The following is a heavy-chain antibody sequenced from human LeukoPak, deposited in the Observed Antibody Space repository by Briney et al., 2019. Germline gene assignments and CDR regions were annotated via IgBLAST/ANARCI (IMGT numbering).Heavy chain of an antibody. Sequence: ASVKVSCKASGYTFTGYYMHWVRQAPGQGIEWMGWINPNSGGTNYAQKFQGRVTMTRDTSIRTAYMEVSSLRSDDTAVYYCARGQQWLEAFDYWGLGTLVTVSS. CDR1: GYTFTGYY. CDR3: ARGQQWLEAFDY. D-gene: IGHD6-19*01. J-gene: IGHJ4*02. V-gene: IGHV1-2*02. CDR2: INPNSGGT.